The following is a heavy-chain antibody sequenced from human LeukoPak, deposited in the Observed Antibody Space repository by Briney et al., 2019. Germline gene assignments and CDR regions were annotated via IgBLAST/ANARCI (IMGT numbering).Heavy chain of an antibody. CDR3: AREGMATISGDY. D-gene: IGHD1-26*01. V-gene: IGHV4-39*01. CDR1: GGSISSYY. Sequence: KPSETLSLTCTVSGGSISSYYWGWIRQPPGKGLEWIGSIYYSGSTYYNPSLKSRVTISVDTSKNQFSLKLSSVTAADTAVYYCAREGMATISGDYWGQGTLVTVSS. CDR2: IYYSGST. J-gene: IGHJ4*02.